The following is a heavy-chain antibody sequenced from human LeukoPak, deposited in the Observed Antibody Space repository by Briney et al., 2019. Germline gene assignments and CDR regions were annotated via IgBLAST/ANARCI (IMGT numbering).Heavy chain of an antibody. V-gene: IGHV1-69*05. CDR3: AAPNDAHDYSNLFDY. D-gene: IGHD4-11*01. J-gene: IGHJ4*02. CDR2: ITPIFGTA. Sequence: SVKVSCKASGGTFSSYAISWVRQAPGQGLEWMGGITPIFGTANYAQKFQGRVTITTDESTSTAYMELSSLRSEDTAVYYCAAPNDAHDYSNLFDYWGQGTLVTVSS. CDR1: GGTFSSYA.